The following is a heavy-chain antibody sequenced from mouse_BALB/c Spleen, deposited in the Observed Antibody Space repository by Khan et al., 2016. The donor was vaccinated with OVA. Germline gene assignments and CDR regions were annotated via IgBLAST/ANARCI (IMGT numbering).Heavy chain of an antibody. Sequence: EVELVESGGGLVKPGGSLKLSCAASGFTFSDYYMYWVRQTPEKRLEWVATISDGGTYTYYPDSVKGRFTISRDNAKNNLYLQMSSLKPEDAAMYYCSREWGLYRYAWFAYWGQGTLVTVSA. J-gene: IGHJ3*01. D-gene: IGHD2-14*01. CDR3: SREWGLYRYAWFAY. CDR1: GFTFSDYY. V-gene: IGHV5-4*02. CDR2: ISDGGTYT.